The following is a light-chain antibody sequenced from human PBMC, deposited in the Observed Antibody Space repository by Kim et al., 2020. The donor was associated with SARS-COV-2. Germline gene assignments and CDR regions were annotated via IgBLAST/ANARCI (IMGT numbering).Light chain of an antibody. Sequence: QSALTQPASVSGSPGQSITISCTGTSSDIGGYTYASWYQQHPGEAPKLIIYDVGERPSGISNRFSGSKSGNTASLTVSDLRAEDEAHYYCISYRSDTSWVFGGGTQLTVL. J-gene: IGLJ3*02. CDR3: ISYRSDTSWV. V-gene: IGLV2-14*03. CDR2: DVG. CDR1: SSDIGGYTY.